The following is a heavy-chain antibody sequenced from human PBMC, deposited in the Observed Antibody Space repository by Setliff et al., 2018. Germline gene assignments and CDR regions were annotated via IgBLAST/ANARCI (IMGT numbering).Heavy chain of an antibody. CDR3: ARAREGGFLEWAPFDF. Sequence: SETLSLTCSVSVDLILDHWWTWIRQPAGKGLEWIGQVYSDGNTKYNPSLSNRVTTSVDRSSNQFSLELSSVNAADTAVYYCARAREGGFLEWAPFDFWGRGMQVTVPQ. CDR2: VYSDGNT. D-gene: IGHD3-3*01. J-gene: IGHJ4*01. V-gene: IGHV4-4*07. CDR1: VDLILDHW.